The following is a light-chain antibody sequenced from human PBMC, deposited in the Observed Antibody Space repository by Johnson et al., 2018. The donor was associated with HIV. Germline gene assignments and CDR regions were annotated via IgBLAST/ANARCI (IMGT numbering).Light chain of an antibody. J-gene: IGLJ1*01. CDR2: ENN. CDR3: ATWDSSLSGYV. V-gene: IGLV1-51*02. CDR1: SSNIGNNY. Sequence: QSVLTQPPSVSAAPGQKVTISCSGSSSNIGNNYVSWYQQLPGTAPKLLIYENNKRPSGIPDRFSGSKSGRSATLGITGLQTGDEADYYFATWDSSLSGYVCGTATQVTVL.